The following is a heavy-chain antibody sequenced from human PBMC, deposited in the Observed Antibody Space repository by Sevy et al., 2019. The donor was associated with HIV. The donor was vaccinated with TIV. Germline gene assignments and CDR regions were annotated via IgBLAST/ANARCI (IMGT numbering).Heavy chain of an antibody. CDR3: EKDGARPRRGDVCYDPGPCYYYCYMDF. Sequence: GGSLRLPCAASGFTFSSYAMSWVRQAPGKGLEWVSAISGSGGSTYYADSVKGRFTISSDNSKNTLYLQMNSLRAEDTAVYYCEKDGARPRRGDVCYDPGPCYYYCYMDFWGKGTTVTVSS. CDR2: ISGSGGST. CDR1: GFTFSSYA. J-gene: IGHJ6*03. V-gene: IGHV3-23*01. D-gene: IGHD5-12*01.